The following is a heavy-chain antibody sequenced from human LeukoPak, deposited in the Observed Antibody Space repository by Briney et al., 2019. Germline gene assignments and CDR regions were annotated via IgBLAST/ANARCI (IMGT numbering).Heavy chain of an antibody. D-gene: IGHD6-19*01. CDR3: VKGSGAGWYGY. Sequence: GGSLRLSCSASGFTFSSFSMHWVRQAPGKGLEYVSAISSNGNRAYYADSVKGRFTISRDNSENTLYPQMSSLRGEDTAMFYCVKGSGAGWYGYWGQGTLVTVSS. CDR1: GFTFSSFS. CDR2: ISSNGNRA. J-gene: IGHJ4*02. V-gene: IGHV3-64D*08.